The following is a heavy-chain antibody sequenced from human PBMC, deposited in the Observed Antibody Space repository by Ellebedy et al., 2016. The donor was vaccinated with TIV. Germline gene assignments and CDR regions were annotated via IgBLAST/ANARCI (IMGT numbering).Heavy chain of an antibody. Sequence: GESLKISCAASGFTFSNSGMHWVRQAPGKGLEWVAVISYDGTNKYYADSVKGRITISRDNSKNTLYLQMNSLRAEDTAVYYCAKPYCSGGYCYWGYYFDSWGQGSLVTVSS. CDR2: ISYDGTNK. CDR1: GFTFSNSG. CDR3: AKPYCSGGYCYWGYYFDS. J-gene: IGHJ4*02. V-gene: IGHV3-30*18. D-gene: IGHD2-21*01.